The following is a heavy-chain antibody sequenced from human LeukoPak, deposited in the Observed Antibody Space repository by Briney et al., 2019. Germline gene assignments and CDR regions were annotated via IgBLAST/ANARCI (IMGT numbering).Heavy chain of an antibody. D-gene: IGHD3-10*01. J-gene: IGHJ4*02. CDR1: GGSFSGYY. CDR3: ARGADYGSGSLESGY. V-gene: IGHV4-34*01. Sequence: SETLSLTCAVYGGSFSGYYWSWIRQPPGKGPEWIGEINHSGSTNYNPSLKSRVTISVDTSKNQFSLKLSSVTAADTAVYYCARGADYGSGSLESGYWGQGTLVTVSS. CDR2: INHSGST.